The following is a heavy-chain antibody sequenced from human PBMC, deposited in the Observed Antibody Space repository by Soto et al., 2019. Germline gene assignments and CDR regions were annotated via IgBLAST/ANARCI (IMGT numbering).Heavy chain of an antibody. V-gene: IGHV4-59*01. Sequence: SETLSLTCTVSGDSIRNYYWSWIRQPPGKRVEWIGYIYYSGNTIYNPSLKSRVTISLDTSKNQFSLNLSSVTAADTAVYYCASPKAHNRNPPGFGKDVWGQGITVTDSS. J-gene: IGHJ6*02. CDR2: IYYSGNT. CDR3: ASPKAHNRNPPGFGKDV. D-gene: IGHD1-20*01. CDR1: GDSIRNYY.